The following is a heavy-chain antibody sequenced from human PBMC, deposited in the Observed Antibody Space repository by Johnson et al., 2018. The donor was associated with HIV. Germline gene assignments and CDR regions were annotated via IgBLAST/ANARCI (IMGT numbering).Heavy chain of an antibody. J-gene: IGHJ3*02. CDR3: AKDLSTGDDCVWRSYQLGAFDI. CDR2: ISYDGSNK. D-gene: IGHD3-16*02. Sequence: QMLLVESGGGVVQPRRSLRLSCAASGFTFSSYAMHWVRQAPGKGLEWVAVISYDGSNKYYADSVKGRFTISRDNSKNTLYLQMNSLRAEDTAVYYCAKDLSTGDDCVWRSYQLGAFDIWGQGTIVTVSS. V-gene: IGHV3-30-3*01. CDR1: GFTFSSYA.